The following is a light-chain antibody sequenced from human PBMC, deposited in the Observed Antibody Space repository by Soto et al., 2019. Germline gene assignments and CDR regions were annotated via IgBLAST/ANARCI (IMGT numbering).Light chain of an antibody. Sequence: QSVLTQPASVSGSPGQSITISCTGISSYFNGYYYVSWYQQHPGQAPKLMIYEVSNRPSGVSDRFSGSKSGSTASLTISGLQAEDEADYYCSSYIGSSTLLFGTGTKVTVL. CDR3: SSYIGSSTLL. CDR2: EVS. J-gene: IGLJ1*01. V-gene: IGLV2-14*01. CDR1: SSYFNGYYY.